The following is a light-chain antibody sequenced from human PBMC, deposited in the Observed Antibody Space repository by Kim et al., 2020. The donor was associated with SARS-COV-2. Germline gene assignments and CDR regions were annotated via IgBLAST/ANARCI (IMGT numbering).Light chain of an antibody. CDR2: DVS. J-gene: IGLJ1*01. V-gene: IGLV2-14*03. CDR3: SSYTSSSTNV. CDR1: SSDVGGYNY. Sequence: GQSITIACTENSSDVGGYNYVSWYQQHPGKAPKLMIYDVSNRPSGVSNRFSGSKSGNTASLTISGLQAEDEADYYCSSYTSSSTNVFGTGTKVTVL.